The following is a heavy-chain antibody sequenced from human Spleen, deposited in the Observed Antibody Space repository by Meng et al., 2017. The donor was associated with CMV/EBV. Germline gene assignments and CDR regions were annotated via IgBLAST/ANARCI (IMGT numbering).Heavy chain of an antibody. Sequence: TLSLTCAVSGGAVTSGDYYWSWIRQSPGKGLEWIGYIFNTWNTYYNPALKSRANISIDMSRNQFSLKLSSVTAADTAVYYCARSIHPTSSTNAQFFYFGVGVWGQGTTVTVSS. J-gene: IGHJ6*02. CDR1: GGAVTSGDYY. CDR2: IFNTWNT. CDR3: ARSIHPTSSTNAQFFYFGVGV. V-gene: IGHV4-30-4*08. D-gene: IGHD2-2*01.